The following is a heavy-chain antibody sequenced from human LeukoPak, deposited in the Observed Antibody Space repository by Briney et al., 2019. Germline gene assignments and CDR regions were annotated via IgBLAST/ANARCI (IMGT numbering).Heavy chain of an antibody. D-gene: IGHD4-11*01. J-gene: IGHJ4*02. CDR1: GYRFTVYY. CDR2: INPNSGGT. Sequence: ASVKVSCRASGYRFTVYYMHWVRQAPGKGLEWMGWINPNSGGTHYAQKFLGRVTMTRDTSISTAYMELSRLTSDDTALYYCATLYSDYVTSDYWGQGTLVTVSS. CDR3: ATLYSDYVTSDY. V-gene: IGHV1-2*02.